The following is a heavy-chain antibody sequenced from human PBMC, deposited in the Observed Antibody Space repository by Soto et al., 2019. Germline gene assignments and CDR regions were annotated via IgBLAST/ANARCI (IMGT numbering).Heavy chain of an antibody. Sequence: PSETLSLTCTVSGGSISSYYWSWIRQPPGKGLEWIGYIYYSGSTNYNPSLKSRVTISVDTSKNQFSLKLSSVTAADTAVYYCARQYYGATENPKYCYYYMDVWGKGTRVTVSS. CDR3: ARQYYGATENPKYCYYYMDV. CDR1: GGSISSYY. V-gene: IGHV4-59*01. CDR2: IYYSGST. D-gene: IGHD3-10*01. J-gene: IGHJ6*03.